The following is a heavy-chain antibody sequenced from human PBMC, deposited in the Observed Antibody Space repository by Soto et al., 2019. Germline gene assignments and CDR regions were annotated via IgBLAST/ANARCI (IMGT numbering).Heavy chain of an antibody. CDR2: VKSKTDGGSA. Sequence: GGSLRLSCAASGFPFGNAWINWVRQTPGTGLQWVGRVKSKTDGGSADYAAPVKGRFAVSRDDSKNIVYLQMNSVKIEDTGVYYCTTDSRTTMPEVRFDYWGHGTLVTVSS. V-gene: IGHV3-15*07. CDR1: GFPFGNAW. J-gene: IGHJ4*01. D-gene: IGHD3-10*01. CDR3: TTDSRTTMPEVRFDY.